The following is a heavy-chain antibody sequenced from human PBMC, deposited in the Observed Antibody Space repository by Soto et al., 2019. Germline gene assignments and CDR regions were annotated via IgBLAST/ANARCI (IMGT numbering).Heavy chain of an antibody. CDR1: GYTLTELS. CDR2: FDPEDGET. CDR3: ATPGPYVWGTYRHSLGY. J-gene: IGHJ4*02. Sequence: ASVKVSCKVSGYTLTELSMHWVRQAPGKGLEWMGGFDPEDGETIYAQKFQGRGTMTEGTSTDTAYMELSSLRSEDTAVYYCATPGPYVWGTYRHSLGYCRKGPMIVASS. D-gene: IGHD3-16*02. V-gene: IGHV1-24*01.